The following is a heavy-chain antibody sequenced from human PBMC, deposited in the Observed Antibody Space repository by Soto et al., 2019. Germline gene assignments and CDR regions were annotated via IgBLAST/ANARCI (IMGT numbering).Heavy chain of an antibody. V-gene: IGHV3-30-3*01. Sequence: LRLSCAASGFTLSNNAMHWVRQAPGKGLEWVTIISSDGTKDYADSVMGRFTISRDNSKNTLFLQMNSLRSEDTAVYYCARGRYGGYGDFDYWGQGTLVTVSS. CDR2: ISSDGTK. D-gene: IGHD5-12*01. CDR3: ARGRYGGYGDFDY. J-gene: IGHJ4*02. CDR1: GFTLSNNA.